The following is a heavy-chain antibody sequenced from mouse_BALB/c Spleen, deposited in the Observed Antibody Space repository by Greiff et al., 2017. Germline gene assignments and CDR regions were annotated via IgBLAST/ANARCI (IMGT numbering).Heavy chain of an antibody. CDR2: ISSGGSYT. J-gene: IGHJ4*01. Sequence: EVMLVESGGGLVKPGGSLKLSCAASGFTFSSYAMSWVRQSPEKRLEWVAEISSGGSYTYYPDTVTGRFTISRDNAKNTLYLEMSSLRSEDTAMYYCARVSASAMDYWGQGTSVTVSS. CDR1: GFTFSSYA. V-gene: IGHV5-9-4*01. CDR3: ARVSASAMDY. D-gene: IGHD3-1*01.